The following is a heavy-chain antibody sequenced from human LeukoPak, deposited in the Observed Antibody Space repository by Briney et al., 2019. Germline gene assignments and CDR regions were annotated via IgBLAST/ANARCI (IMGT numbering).Heavy chain of an antibody. D-gene: IGHD3-3*01. J-gene: IGHJ6*03. CDR3: AREGFSYYMDV. V-gene: IGHV1-69*05. CDR1: GGNFSSYA. CDR2: IIPIFGTT. Sequence: ASVKVSCKASGGNFSSYAISWVRQAPGQGLEWMGGIIPIFGTTNYAQKFQGRVTITTDESTRTAYMELSSLRSEDTAVYYCAREGFSYYMDVWGKGTTVTVSS.